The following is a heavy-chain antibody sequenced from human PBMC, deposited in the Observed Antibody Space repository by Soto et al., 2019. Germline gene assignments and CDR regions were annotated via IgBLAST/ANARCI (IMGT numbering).Heavy chain of an antibody. CDR3: ARVWTFHWYFDL. CDR2: IYYSGST. D-gene: IGHD1-1*01. Sequence: QVQLQESGPGLVKPSETLSLTCTVSGGSISSYYWSWIRQPPGKGLEWIGYIYYSGSTNPSLKSRVTISVDMSKNQFSLKLSSVTAAETAVYYCARVWTFHWYFDLWGRGTLVTVSS. V-gene: IGHV4-59*01. J-gene: IGHJ2*01. CDR1: GGSISSYY.